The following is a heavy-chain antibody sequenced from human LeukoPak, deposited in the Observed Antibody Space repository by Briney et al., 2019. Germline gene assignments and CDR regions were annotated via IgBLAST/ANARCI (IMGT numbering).Heavy chain of an antibody. CDR3: ARAGALELSFDY. CDR1: GGSISSYY. CDR2: IYYSGST. D-gene: IGHD1-7*01. Sequence: PSETLSLTCTVSGGSISSYYWSWIRQPPGKGLEWIGYIYYSGSTNYNPSPKSRVTISVDTSKNQFSLKLSSVTAADTAVYYCARAGALELSFDYWGQGTLVTVSS. V-gene: IGHV4-59*01. J-gene: IGHJ4*02.